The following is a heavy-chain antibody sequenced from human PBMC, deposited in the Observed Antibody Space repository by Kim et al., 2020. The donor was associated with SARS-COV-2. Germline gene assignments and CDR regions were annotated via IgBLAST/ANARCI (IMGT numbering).Heavy chain of an antibody. CDR3: ARLPFGTAELPRYSWAFDI. J-gene: IGHJ3*02. V-gene: IGHV3-11*01. CDR2: ISSRGTTT. CDR1: GFTFSEYY. Sequence: GGSLRLSCAASGFTFSEYYMTWIRQAPGKGLEWVSYISSRGTTTENADSVRGRFTMSRDNAKNLVYLQMNSLRAEDTAVYYCARLPFGTAELPRYSWAFDIWGQGTLVTVAS. D-gene: IGHD5-12*01.